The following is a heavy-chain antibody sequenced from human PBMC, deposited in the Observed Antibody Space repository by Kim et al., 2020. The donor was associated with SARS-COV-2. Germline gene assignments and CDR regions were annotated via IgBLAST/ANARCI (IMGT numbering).Heavy chain of an antibody. CDR3: ARVEGFGSGNWFDP. CDR2: IYTSGST. D-gene: IGHD3-10*01. V-gene: IGHV4-61*02. Sequence: SETLSLTCTVSAGSISSGSYYWSWIRQPAGKGLEWIGRIYTSGSTNYNPSLKSRVTISVDTSKNQFSLKLSSVTAADTAVYYCARVEGFGSGNWFDPWGQGTLVTVSS. J-gene: IGHJ5*02. CDR1: AGSISSGSYY.